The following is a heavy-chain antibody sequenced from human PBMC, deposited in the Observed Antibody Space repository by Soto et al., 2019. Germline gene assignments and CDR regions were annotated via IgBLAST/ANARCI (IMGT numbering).Heavy chain of an antibody. CDR1: GFSLYSYV. CDR3: VRYLGSSDLDP. V-gene: IGHV3-30*01. CDR2: ITIDGTRT. J-gene: IGHJ5*02. Sequence: QAHLVESGGGVVQPGGSLRLSCVASGFSLYSYVIHWVRQTPGKGLQWVAVITIDGTRTYYADSVKGRFTVSRDNSKNTQYLQMYALTIEDTAIYYFVRYLGSSDLDPWGQGTLVTVSS. D-gene: IGHD6-13*01.